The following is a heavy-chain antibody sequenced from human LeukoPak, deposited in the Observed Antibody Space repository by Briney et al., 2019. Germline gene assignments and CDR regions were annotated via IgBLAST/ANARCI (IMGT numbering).Heavy chain of an antibody. D-gene: IGHD6-13*01. CDR3: TTYSSSWYYFDC. CDR1: GFTFSNAW. J-gene: IGHJ4*02. CDR2: IKSKTDGGTT. V-gene: IGHV3-15*01. Sequence: PGGSLRLSCAASGFTFSNAWVSWVRQAPGKGLEWVGRIKSKTDGGTTEYAAPVKGRFTISRDDSKDTLYLQMNSLNTEDTAVYYCTTYSSSWYYFDCWGQGTLVTVSS.